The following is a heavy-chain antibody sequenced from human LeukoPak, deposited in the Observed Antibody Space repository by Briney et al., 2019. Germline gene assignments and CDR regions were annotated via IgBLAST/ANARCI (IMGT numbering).Heavy chain of an antibody. V-gene: IGHV4-59*08. Sequence: SETLSLTCTVSGGSISSYYWSWIRQPPGKGLEWIGYIYYSGSTNYNPSLKSRVTISVDTPKSQFSLKLSSVTAADTAVYYCARPSTTYLAFDIWGQGTMVTVSS. J-gene: IGHJ3*02. CDR2: IYYSGST. D-gene: IGHD1-14*01. CDR3: ARPSTTYLAFDI. CDR1: GGSISSYY.